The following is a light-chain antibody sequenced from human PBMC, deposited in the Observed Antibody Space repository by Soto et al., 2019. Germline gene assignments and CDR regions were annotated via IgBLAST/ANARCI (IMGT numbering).Light chain of an antibody. J-gene: IGLJ3*02. CDR2: SNT. CDR3: QSYDNSLSGSWV. V-gene: IGLV1-40*01. Sequence: QSVLTQPPSVSGAPGQTVTISCTGGSSNIGAGYDVHWYQQIPGTAPKLVLYSNTARPSGVPDRFSGSRSGSSGSLAITGLQAEDEAHYYCQSYDNSLSGSWVFGGGTKLTVL. CDR1: SSNIGAGYD.